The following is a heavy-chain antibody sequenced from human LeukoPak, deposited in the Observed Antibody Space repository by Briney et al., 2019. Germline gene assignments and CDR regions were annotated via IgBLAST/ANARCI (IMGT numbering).Heavy chain of an antibody. CDR1: GGSISSGSYY. CDR3: ARDWQQLARGVNWFDP. V-gene: IGHV4-61*02. D-gene: IGHD6-13*01. J-gene: IGHJ5*02. Sequence: SQTLSLTCTVSGGSISSGSYYWSWIRQPAGKGLEWIGRIYTSGSTNYNPSLKSRVTISVDTSKNQFSLKLNPVTAADTAVYYCARDWQQLARGVNWFDPWGQGTLVTVSS. CDR2: IYTSGST.